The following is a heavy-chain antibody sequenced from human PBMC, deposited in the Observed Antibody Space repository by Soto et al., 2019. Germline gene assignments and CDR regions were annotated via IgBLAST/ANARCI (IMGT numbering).Heavy chain of an antibody. CDR3: ARGVHYDSSGYYYFY. CDR1: GGTFNNYA. J-gene: IGHJ4*02. V-gene: IGHV1-69*01. CDR2: IIPIFGTA. D-gene: IGHD3-22*01. Sequence: QVQLVQSGAEVKKPGSSVKVSCKASGGTFNNYAISWVRQAPGQGLEWMGGIIPIFGTANYAQKFQGRVTITADESTSTAYIELRRLRSEDTAVYYCARGVHYDSSGYYYFYWGQGTLVTVSS.